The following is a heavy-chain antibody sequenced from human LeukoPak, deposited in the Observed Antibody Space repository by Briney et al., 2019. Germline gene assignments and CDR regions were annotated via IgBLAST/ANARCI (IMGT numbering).Heavy chain of an antibody. D-gene: IGHD4-17*01. CDR2: LSRSGSST. V-gene: IGHV3-23*01. CDR3: AKDVSTVTTLSLAY. J-gene: IGHJ4*02. CDR1: GFMFSSYA. Sequence: PGGSLRLSCAASGFMFSSYAMSWVRQAPGKGLEWVSGLSRSGSSTYYADSVKGRFTISRDNSKNTLYLQMDSLRAEDTAVYYCAKDVSTVTTLSLAYWGQGTLVTVSS.